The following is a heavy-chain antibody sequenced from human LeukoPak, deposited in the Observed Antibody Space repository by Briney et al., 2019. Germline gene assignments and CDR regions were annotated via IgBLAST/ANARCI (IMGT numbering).Heavy chain of an antibody. J-gene: IGHJ6*02. CDR1: GYTFTSYD. CDR2: MSPNSGNT. Sequence: GASVKVSCKASGYTFTSYDINWVRQATGQGLEWMGWMSPNSGNTGYAQKFQGRVTMTRNTSISTAYMELSSLRSEDTAVYYCARGLDLYYYYYYGMDVWGQGTTVTVSS. V-gene: IGHV1-8*01. CDR3: ARGLDLYYYYYYGMDV.